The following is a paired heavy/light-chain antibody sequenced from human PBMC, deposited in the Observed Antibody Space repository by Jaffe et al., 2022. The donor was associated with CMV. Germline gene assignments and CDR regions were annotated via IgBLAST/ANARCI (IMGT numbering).Light chain of an antibody. Sequence: SYQLTQPPSVSVSPGQTARISCSGEVFPDQYAHWYQQKPGQAPVVVIYKDSGRPSGIPERFSGSISGTTATLTISGVQAEDEADYYCQSTDSSGRYPYVFGTGTRVTVL. CDR1: VFPDQY. CDR3: QSTDSSGRYPYV. CDR2: KDS. J-gene: IGLJ1*01. V-gene: IGLV3-25*03.
Heavy chain of an antibody. CDR2: IYSGGSR. Sequence: EVQLVETGGGLIQPGGSLRLSCAASGFTVSNNYMSWVRQAPGKGLEWVSVIYSGGSRYYADSVKGRFTISRDNSKNMLYLQINSLRAEDTAVYYCARESPVNMKGALDIWGQGTMVTVSS. CDR3: ARESPVNMKGALDI. CDR1: GFTVSNNY. J-gene: IGHJ3*02. V-gene: IGHV3-53*02. D-gene: IGHD3-16*01.